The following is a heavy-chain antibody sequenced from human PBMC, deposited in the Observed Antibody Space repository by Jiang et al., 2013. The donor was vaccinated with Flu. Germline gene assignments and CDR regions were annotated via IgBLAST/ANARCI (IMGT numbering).Heavy chain of an antibody. Sequence: KPGASVKVSCKASGYTFTSYYMHWVRQAPGQGLEWMGIINPSGGSTSYAQKFQGRVTMTRDTSTSTVYMELSSLRSEDTAVYYCARDVGSGLRFLEWQRTLQTELYGMDVWGQGTTVTVSS. CDR2: INPSGGST. CDR3: ARDVGSGLRFLEWQRTLQTELYGMDV. J-gene: IGHJ6*02. D-gene: IGHD3-3*01. V-gene: IGHV1-46*01. CDR1: GYTFTSYY.